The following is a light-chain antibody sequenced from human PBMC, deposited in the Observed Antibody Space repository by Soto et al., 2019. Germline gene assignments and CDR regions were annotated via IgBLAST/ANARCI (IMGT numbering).Light chain of an antibody. Sequence: EIVMTQSPATLSVSPGERATLSCRASQSVSSNLAWYQQKPGQAPRLLIYGASTRATGIPARFSGSGSGTEFTLTMSSLQSEDFAVYYCQQYTTWPPMYTFGQGTKLEIK. CDR1: QSVSSN. V-gene: IGKV3-15*01. J-gene: IGKJ2*01. CDR3: QQYTTWPPMYT. CDR2: GAS.